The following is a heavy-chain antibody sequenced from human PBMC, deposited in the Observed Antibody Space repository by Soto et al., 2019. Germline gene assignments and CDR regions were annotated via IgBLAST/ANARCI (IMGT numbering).Heavy chain of an antibody. V-gene: IGHV1-69*01. CDR1: GGTFSSYA. D-gene: IGHD3-9*01. CDR3: ASQFRYYDIVTGYYTFDY. CDR2: IIPIFGTA. Sequence: QVQLVQSGAEVKKPGSSVKVSCKASGGTFSSYAISWVRQAPGQGLEWMGGIIPIFGTANYAQKFQGRVTITSDESTSTAYMELSSLRSEDTAVYYCASQFRYYDIVTGYYTFDYWGQVTLVTVSS. J-gene: IGHJ4*02.